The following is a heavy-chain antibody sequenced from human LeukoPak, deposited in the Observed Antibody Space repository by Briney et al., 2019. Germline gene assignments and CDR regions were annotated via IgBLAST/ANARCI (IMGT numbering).Heavy chain of an antibody. V-gene: IGHV1-46*01. CDR1: GHTFTSYY. Sequence: ASVKVSCKASGHTFTSYYMHWVRQAPGQGLEWMGIINPSGGSTSYAQKFQGRVTMTRDTSTSTVYMELSSLRSEDTAVYYCAREGGYCSGGSCYSWADYYYYGMDVWGQGTTVTVSS. J-gene: IGHJ6*02. D-gene: IGHD2-15*01. CDR2: INPSGGST. CDR3: AREGGYCSGGSCYSWADYYYYGMDV.